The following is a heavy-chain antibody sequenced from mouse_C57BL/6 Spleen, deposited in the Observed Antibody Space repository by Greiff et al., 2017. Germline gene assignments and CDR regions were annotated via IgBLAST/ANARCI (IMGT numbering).Heavy chain of an antibody. J-gene: IGHJ1*03. D-gene: IGHD2-5*01. V-gene: IGHV1-76*01. Sequence: VQLQQSGAELVRPGASVKLSCKASGYTFTDYYINWVKQRPGQGLEWIARIYPGSGNTYYNEKFKGKATLTAEKSSSTAYMQLSSLTSEDSAVYFCARHYSNFRYWYFDVWGTGTTVTVSS. CDR3: ARHYSNFRYWYFDV. CDR2: IYPGSGNT. CDR1: GYTFTDYY.